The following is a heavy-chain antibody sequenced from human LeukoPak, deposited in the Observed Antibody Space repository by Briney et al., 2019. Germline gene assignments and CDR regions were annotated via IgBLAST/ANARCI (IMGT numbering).Heavy chain of an antibody. D-gene: IGHD3-10*01. CDR3: ARICSPRFGDFVDY. V-gene: IGHV2-70*11. CDR1: GFSLSTSGMC. Sequence: SGPALVKPTQTLTLTRTFSGFSLSTSGMCVSWIRQPPGKALEWLARIDWDDDKYYSTSLKTRLTISKDTSKNQVVLTMTNMDPVDTATYYCARICSPRFGDFVDYWGQGTLVTASS. J-gene: IGHJ4*02. CDR2: IDWDDDK.